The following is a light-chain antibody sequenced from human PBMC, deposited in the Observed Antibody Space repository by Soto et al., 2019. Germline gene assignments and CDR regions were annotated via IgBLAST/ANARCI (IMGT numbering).Light chain of an antibody. J-gene: IGKJ1*01. CDR3: QQYGDSPWT. CDR1: QSVNNRY. CDR2: GAS. V-gene: IGKV3-20*01. Sequence: EIVLTQSPGTVSLSLGERATLSCRASQSVNNRYLAWYQQKPGQAPRLLFSGASSRATGIPDRFSGSGSGTEFTLAISRLEPEDFAVYYCQQYGDSPWTFGQGTKVEIK.